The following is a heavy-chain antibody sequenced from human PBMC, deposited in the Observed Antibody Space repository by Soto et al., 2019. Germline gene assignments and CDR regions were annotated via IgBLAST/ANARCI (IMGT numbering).Heavy chain of an antibody. CDR3: AKNHQRAPSRDGYNLIDY. Sequence: HPGGSLRLSCAASGFTFNNYGMHWVRQAPGKGLEWVAVISYEGSNEYYADSVKGRFTVSRDNSKSTLYLQMNSLRTEDTAVYYCAKNHQRAPSRDGYNLIDYWGQGTLVTVSS. CDR1: GFTFNNYG. CDR2: ISYEGSNE. V-gene: IGHV3-30*18. J-gene: IGHJ4*02. D-gene: IGHD5-12*01.